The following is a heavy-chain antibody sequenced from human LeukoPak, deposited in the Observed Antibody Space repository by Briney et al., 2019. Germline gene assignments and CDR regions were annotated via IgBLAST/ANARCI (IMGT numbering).Heavy chain of an antibody. CDR2: IIPTSGGT. CDR1: GYTFTDYY. V-gene: IGHV1-2*02. D-gene: IGHD1-26*01. Sequence: ASVKVSCKASGYTFTDYYIHWVRQAPGQGLEWMGWIIPTSGGTNYAQRFQGRVTMTRDTSNSTVYMELSSLRSEDTAVYYCASSPPYSGSYHDAFDIWGQGTMVTVSS. CDR3: ASSPPYSGSYHDAFDI. J-gene: IGHJ3*02.